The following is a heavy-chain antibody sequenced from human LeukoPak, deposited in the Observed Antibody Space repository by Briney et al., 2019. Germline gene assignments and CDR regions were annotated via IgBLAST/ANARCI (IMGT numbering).Heavy chain of an antibody. CDR3: VRVVYCSSTSCYNWFDP. J-gene: IGHJ5*02. Sequence: SVKVSCKASGGTFSSYAISWVRQAPGQGLEWMGRIIPIFGTANYAQKFQGRVTITADKSTSTAYMELSSLRSEDTAVYYCVRVVYCSSTSCYNWFDPWGQGTLVTVSS. CDR1: GGTFSSYA. V-gene: IGHV1-69*06. CDR2: IIPIFGTA. D-gene: IGHD2-2*01.